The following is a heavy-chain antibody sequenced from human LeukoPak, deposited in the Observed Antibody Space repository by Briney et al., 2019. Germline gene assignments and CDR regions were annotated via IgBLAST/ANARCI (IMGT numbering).Heavy chain of an antibody. CDR3: ARESLYSSAFDY. D-gene: IGHD6-19*01. J-gene: IGHJ4*02. V-gene: IGHV4-61*02. CDR1: GGSISSGSYY. Sequence: SETLSLTCTVSGGSISSGSYYWSWIRQPAGKGLEWIGRIYTSGSTNYNPSLKSRVTISVDTSKNQFSLKLSSVTAADTAVYYCARESLYSSAFDYWGQGTLVTVSS. CDR2: IYTSGST.